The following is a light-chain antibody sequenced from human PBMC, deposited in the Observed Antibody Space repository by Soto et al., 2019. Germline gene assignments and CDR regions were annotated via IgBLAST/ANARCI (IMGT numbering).Light chain of an antibody. CDR2: SAS. Sequence: DIQMTQSPSSLSASIGDRVTITCRASQGISTYLGWYQQKPGKVPKSLIYSASNLQSGVPSRFSASGSGTEFTLTITDMQPDDFATYYCQQYYRYLWMFGQGTKVEIK. CDR3: QQYYRYLWM. J-gene: IGKJ1*01. CDR1: QGISTY. V-gene: IGKV1-16*01.